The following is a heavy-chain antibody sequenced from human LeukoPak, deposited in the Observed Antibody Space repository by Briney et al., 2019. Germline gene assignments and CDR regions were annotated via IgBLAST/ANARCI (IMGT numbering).Heavy chain of an antibody. V-gene: IGHV4-38-2*02. Sequence: SETLSLTCNVSGDSITSTYYWGWIRQPPGKGLEWIGSISHSGNTYYNPSLKSRVAISADTSKNHFSLKLSSVTAADTAVYYCARGGVTTVTKYYFDYWGQGTLVTVSS. CDR3: ARGGVTTVTKYYFDY. J-gene: IGHJ4*02. CDR1: GDSITSTYY. D-gene: IGHD4-17*01. CDR2: ISHSGNT.